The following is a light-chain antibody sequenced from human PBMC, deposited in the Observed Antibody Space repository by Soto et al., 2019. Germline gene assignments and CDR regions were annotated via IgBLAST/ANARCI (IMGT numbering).Light chain of an antibody. Sequence: QSVLTQPASVSGSPGQSITISCTGTSSDVGSYNLVSWYQQHPGKAPKLMIYEGSKRPSGVANRFSGSKSGNTASLTISGLQAEDDAEYYCCSYAGSSTHVVFGGGTQLTVL. V-gene: IGLV2-23*01. J-gene: IGLJ2*01. CDR1: SSDVGSYNL. CDR2: EGS. CDR3: CSYAGSSTHVV.